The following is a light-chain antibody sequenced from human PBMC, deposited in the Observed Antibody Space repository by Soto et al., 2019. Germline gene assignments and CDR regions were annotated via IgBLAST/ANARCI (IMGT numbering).Light chain of an antibody. V-gene: IGLV2-14*01. CDR3: SAYTTISTVV. J-gene: IGLJ2*01. Sequence: QSVLTQPASVSGSLGQSITISCTGTSSDVGAYNYVSWYQQYPGKAPKLVIYDVNNRPSGVSNRFSGSKSGNTASLTIAGLQAEDEADYHCSAYTTISTVVFGGGTNVTVL. CDR2: DVN. CDR1: SSDVGAYNY.